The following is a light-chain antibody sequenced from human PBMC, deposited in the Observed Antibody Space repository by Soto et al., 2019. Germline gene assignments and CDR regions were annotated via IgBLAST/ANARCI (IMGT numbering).Light chain of an antibody. CDR2: KAS. V-gene: IGKV1-5*03. J-gene: IGKJ1*01. CDR1: QTISSW. CDR3: QHYNSYSEA. Sequence: DIQMTQSPSTLSGSVGDRVTITCRASQTISSWLAWYQQKPGKAPKLLIYKASTLTSGVPSRFSGSGSGTEFPLTISSLQPDDFATYYCQHYNSYSEAFGQGTKVELK.